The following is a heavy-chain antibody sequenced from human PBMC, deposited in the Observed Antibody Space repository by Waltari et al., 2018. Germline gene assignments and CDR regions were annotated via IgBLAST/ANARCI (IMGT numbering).Heavy chain of an antibody. CDR1: GYSFTGYG. D-gene: IGHD6-13*01. CDR2: ITPYNGNT. CDR3: ARRGTAIAAANDY. J-gene: IGHJ4*02. Sequence: QVQLVQSGVEVKKPGASVTVSCKASGYSFTGYGISWVRQAPGQGLEWMGWITPYNGNTDYAQNLTGRVTMTTDTSTTTAYMELRSLRSDDTAVYCCARRGTAIAAANDYWGQGTLVTVSS. V-gene: IGHV1-18*01.